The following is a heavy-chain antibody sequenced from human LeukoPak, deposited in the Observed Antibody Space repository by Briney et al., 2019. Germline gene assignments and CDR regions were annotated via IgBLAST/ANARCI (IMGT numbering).Heavy chain of an antibody. V-gene: IGHV1-46*01. D-gene: IGHD2-21*02. J-gene: IGHJ3*02. Sequence: ASVKVSCKTSGYTFTSYYIHWVRQAPGLGLEWMGIIRPIGDSTTYAQKFQGRVTMTRDMSTSTVYMELSSLRSEDTAVYYCARDVPYCGGDCHDAFDIWGQGTMVTVSS. CDR1: GYTFTSYY. CDR3: ARDVPYCGGDCHDAFDI. CDR2: IRPIGDST.